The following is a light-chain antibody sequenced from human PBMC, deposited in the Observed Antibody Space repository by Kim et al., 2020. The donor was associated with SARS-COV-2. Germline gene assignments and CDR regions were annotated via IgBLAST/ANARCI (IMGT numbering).Light chain of an antibody. J-gene: IGLJ3*02. CDR2: RDS. V-gene: IGLV3-9*01. Sequence: VALGQTARSTCGGNNIVSKNVHWYQQKPGQAPVLVIYRDSNRPSGIPERFSGSNSGNTATLTISRAQAGDEADYYCQVWDSSTAWVFGGGTQLTVL. CDR3: QVWDSSTAWV. CDR1: NIVSKN.